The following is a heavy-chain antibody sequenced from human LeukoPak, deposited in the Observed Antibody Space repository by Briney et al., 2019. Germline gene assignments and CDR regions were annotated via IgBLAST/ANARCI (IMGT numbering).Heavy chain of an antibody. CDR2: IYSGGST. J-gene: IGHJ4*02. V-gene: IGHV3-53*01. CDR3: ASRGSSSPFDY. Sequence: GGSLRLSCAASGFTFSSYAMSWVRQAPGKGLEWVSVIYSGGSTYYADSVKGRFTISRDNSKNTLYLQMNSLRAEDTAVYYCASRGSSSPFDYWGQGTLVTVSS. D-gene: IGHD6-6*01. CDR1: GFTFSSYA.